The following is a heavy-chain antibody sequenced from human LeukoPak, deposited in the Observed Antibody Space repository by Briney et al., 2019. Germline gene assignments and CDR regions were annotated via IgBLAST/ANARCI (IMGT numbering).Heavy chain of an antibody. CDR2: ISSSSSYI. D-gene: IGHD3-10*01. CDR1: GFTFSSYS. V-gene: IGHV3-21*01. CDR3: ARDSPGFVVRGVIKPIDY. J-gene: IGHJ4*02. Sequence: GGSLGLSCAASGFTFSSYSMNWVRQAPGKGLEWVSSISSSSSYIYYADSVKGRFTISRDNAKNSLYLQMNSLRAEDTAVYYCARDSPGFVVRGVIKPIDYWGQGTLVTVSS.